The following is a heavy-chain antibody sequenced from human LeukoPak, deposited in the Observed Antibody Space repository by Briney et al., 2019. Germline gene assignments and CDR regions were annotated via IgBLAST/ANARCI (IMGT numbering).Heavy chain of an antibody. CDR3: ARDCWGTPNGVDGFDI. Sequence: GGSLRLSCAASGFTFSSYWMSWVRQAPGKGLEWVANIKQDGSEKKYVDSVKGRLTISRDNAKNSLYLQMNSLRAEDTAVYYCARDCWGTPNGVDGFDIWGQGTMVTVSS. V-gene: IGHV3-7*05. CDR2: IKQDGSEK. D-gene: IGHD7-27*01. J-gene: IGHJ3*02. CDR1: GFTFSSYW.